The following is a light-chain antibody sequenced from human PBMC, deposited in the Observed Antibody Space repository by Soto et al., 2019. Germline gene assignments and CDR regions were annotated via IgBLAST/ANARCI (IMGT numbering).Light chain of an antibody. CDR3: CLYAGSSSFGYV. V-gene: IGLV2-23*03. J-gene: IGLJ1*01. CDR1: SSDVANYNL. CDR2: EGS. Sequence: QSVRTQPASMSGSPGQSITISCTGTSSDVANYNLVSWYQQHPGKAPRLMIYEGSERPSGVSNRFSGSKSGNTASLTISGLQAEDEADYYCCLYAGSSSFGYVFGTGTKVTVL.